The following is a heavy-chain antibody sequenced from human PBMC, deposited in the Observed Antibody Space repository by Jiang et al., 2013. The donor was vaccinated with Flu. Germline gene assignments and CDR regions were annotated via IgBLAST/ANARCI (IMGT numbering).Heavy chain of an antibody. Sequence: QLLESGGGLVQPGGSLRLSCAASGFTFSNYWMSWVRQAPGKGLEWVANIKPDGSEVYYVDSVKGRFTISRENAKSSLYLQMNSLRAEDMAVYYCARADSSSWHDWGQGTLVTVSS. D-gene: IGHD6-13*01. CDR1: GFTFSNYW. V-gene: IGHV3-7*01. CDR2: IKPDGSEV. CDR3: ARADSSSWHD. J-gene: IGHJ4*02.